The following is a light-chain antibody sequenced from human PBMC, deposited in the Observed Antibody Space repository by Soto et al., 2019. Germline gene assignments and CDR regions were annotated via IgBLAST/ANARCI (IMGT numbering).Light chain of an antibody. CDR2: EVN. CDR3: CSYAGDTPFLV. CDR1: SSDVGSYYP. J-gene: IGLJ1*01. Sequence: QSVLTQPASMSGSPGQSITISCTGTSSDVGSYYPVSWFQQHPGKAPKLIIYEVNKRPSRVSDRFSGSKSGNTASLTISWLQAADESDYYCCSYAGDTPFLVFGTGTKLTVL. V-gene: IGLV2-23*02.